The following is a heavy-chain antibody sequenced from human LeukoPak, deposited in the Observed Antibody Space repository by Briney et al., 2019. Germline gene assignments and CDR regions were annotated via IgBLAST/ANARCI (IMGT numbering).Heavy chain of an antibody. CDR1: GGSISSYY. Sequence: PSETLSLTCTVSGGSISSYYWSWIRQPPGKGLEWIGYIYYSGSTNYNPSLKSRVTISVDTSKNQFSLKLSSVTAADTAVYYCARARHYYAHQPFDPWGQGTLVTVSS. J-gene: IGHJ5*02. D-gene: IGHD3-10*01. V-gene: IGHV4-59*01. CDR2: IYYSGST. CDR3: ARARHYYAHQPFDP.